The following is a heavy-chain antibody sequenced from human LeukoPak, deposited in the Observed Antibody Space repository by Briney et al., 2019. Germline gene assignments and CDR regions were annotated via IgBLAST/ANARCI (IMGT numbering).Heavy chain of an antibody. V-gene: IGHV3-7*01. J-gene: IGHJ4*02. D-gene: IGHD6-6*01. CDR2: IKQDGSQR. Sequence: GGSLRLSCTASGFTFSDYWMTWVRQAPGKGPEWVANIKQDGSQRYYVDSVRGRFTISRDNAKNSLFLQMNGLRAEDTAVDYCARRGGSSSRRSPIDYWGQGTLVTVSS. CDR3: ARRGGSSSRRSPIDY. CDR1: GFTFSDYW.